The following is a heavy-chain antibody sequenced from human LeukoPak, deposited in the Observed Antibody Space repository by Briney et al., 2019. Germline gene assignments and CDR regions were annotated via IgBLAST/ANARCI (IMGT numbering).Heavy chain of an antibody. CDR1: AFTFSTYA. V-gene: IGHV3-23*01. D-gene: IGHD3-22*01. J-gene: IGHJ4*02. CDR3: TTLTMILVHNDY. Sequence: GGSLRLSCAASAFTFSTYAMSWVRQAPGKGLEWVSGISGSGGSTYYADSVKGQFTISRDNSKNTLYLQMNSLKTEDTAVYYCTTLTMILVHNDYWGQGTLVTVSS. CDR2: ISGSGGST.